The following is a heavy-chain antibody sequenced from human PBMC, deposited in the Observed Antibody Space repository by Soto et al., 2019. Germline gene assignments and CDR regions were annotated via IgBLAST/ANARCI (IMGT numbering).Heavy chain of an antibody. CDR1: GFTFSSYG. CDR2: IWYDGSNK. J-gene: IGHJ4*02. D-gene: IGHD3-10*01. Sequence: QVQLVESGGGVVQPGRSLRLSCAASGFTFSSYGMHWVRQAPGKGLEWVAVIWYDGSNKYYADSVKGRFTNSRDNSNNTLYLQMNSLRVEDTAVYYCARDEWGSGSLDYWGQGTLVTVSS. CDR3: ARDEWGSGSLDY. V-gene: IGHV3-33*01.